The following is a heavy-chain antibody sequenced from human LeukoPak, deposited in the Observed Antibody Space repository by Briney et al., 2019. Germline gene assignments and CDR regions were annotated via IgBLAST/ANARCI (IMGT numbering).Heavy chain of an antibody. V-gene: IGHV3-48*01. J-gene: IGHJ3*02. CDR2: ISSSSTTI. D-gene: IGHD3-22*01. Sequence: GGSLRLSCAASGFTFSTYSINWVRQAPGKGLEWVSYISSSSTTIYYADSVKGRFTISRDNAKNSLYLQMSSLRVEDTALYYCARDQVTMIVPQVAFDIWGQGTMVTVSS. CDR1: GFTFSTYS. CDR3: ARDQVTMIVPQVAFDI.